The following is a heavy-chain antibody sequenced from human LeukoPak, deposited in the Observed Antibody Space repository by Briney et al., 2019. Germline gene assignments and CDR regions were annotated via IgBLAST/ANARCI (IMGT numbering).Heavy chain of an antibody. Sequence: GESLKISCKGSGYSFTSYWIGWVRQMPGKGLEWMGIIYPGDSDTRYSPSFQGQVTISADKSISTAYLQWSSLKASDTAMYYCARTDYDILTGLYYYYGMDVWGQGTTVTVSS. J-gene: IGHJ6*02. CDR2: IYPGDSDT. D-gene: IGHD3-9*01. CDR1: GYSFTSYW. CDR3: ARTDYDILTGLYYYYGMDV. V-gene: IGHV5-51*01.